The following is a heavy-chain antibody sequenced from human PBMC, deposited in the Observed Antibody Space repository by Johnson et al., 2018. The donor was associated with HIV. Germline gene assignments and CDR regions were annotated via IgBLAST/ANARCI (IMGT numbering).Heavy chain of an antibody. D-gene: IGHD3-22*01. CDR3: ARCYYDSGGYADAFDI. J-gene: IGHJ3*02. CDR2: IRNKAKSYTT. V-gene: IGHV3-72*01. CDR1: GFTFSDYY. Sequence: VQLVESGGGLVQPGGSLRLSCVASGFTFSDYYMDWVRQAPGKGLEWVGRIRNKAKSYTTEDAASVKGRFILSRNDSKNSLYLQMNSLKTEDAAVYYCARCYYDSGGYADAFDIWGQGTMVTVSS.